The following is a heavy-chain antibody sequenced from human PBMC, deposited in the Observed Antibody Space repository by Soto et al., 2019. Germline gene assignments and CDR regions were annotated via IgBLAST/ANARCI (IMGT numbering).Heavy chain of an antibody. V-gene: IGHV4-39*01. CDR2: IYYSGST. CDR3: ARLQGRYGSGSYSPYYYYMDV. J-gene: IGHJ6*03. CDR1: GGSISSSSYY. D-gene: IGHD3-10*01. Sequence: QLQLQESGPGLVKPSETLSLTCTVSGGSISSSSYYWGWIRQPPGKGLEWIGSIYYSGSTYYNPSLKSRVTISVDTSKNQFSLKLSSVTAADTAVYYCARLQGRYGSGSYSPYYYYMDVWGKGTTVTVSS.